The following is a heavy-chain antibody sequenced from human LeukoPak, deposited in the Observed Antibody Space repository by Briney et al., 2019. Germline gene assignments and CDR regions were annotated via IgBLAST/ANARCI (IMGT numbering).Heavy chain of an antibody. CDR3: AKVTYYYDSSGYYLYYFDY. CDR2: ISGSGGST. D-gene: IGHD3-22*01. CDR1: GFTFSSYA. J-gene: IGHJ4*02. V-gene: IGHV3-23*01. Sequence: GGSLRLSCAASGFTFSSYAMSWVRQAPGKGLEWVSAISGSGGSTYYADSVKGRFTISRDNSKNTLYLQMNSLRAEDMAVYYCAKVTYYYDSSGYYLYYFDYWGQGTLVTVSS.